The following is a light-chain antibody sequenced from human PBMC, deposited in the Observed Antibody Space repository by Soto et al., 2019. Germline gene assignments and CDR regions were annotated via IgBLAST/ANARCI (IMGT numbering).Light chain of an antibody. J-gene: IGKJ4*01. CDR1: QSVSSN. V-gene: IGKV3-15*01. Sequence: EIVMTQSPATLSVSPGERATLSCRASQSVSSNLAWYQQKPGQAPRLLIYGASTRATGIPASFSGSGSGTEFTLTISSRQSEDFAVYYCQQYNTWPPNTFGGGTKVEIK. CDR3: QQYNTWPPNT. CDR2: GAS.